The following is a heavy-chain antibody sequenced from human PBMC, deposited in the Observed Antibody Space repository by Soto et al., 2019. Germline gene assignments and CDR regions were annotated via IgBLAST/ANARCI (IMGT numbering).Heavy chain of an antibody. CDR3: AKVGVLRTNFRWFDL. CDR2: ITISGNYI. CDR1: GFAFQTYT. Sequence: EGQLVESGGGLVMPGGSLRLSCAASGFAFQTYTMEWLRQPPGKGLEWVSSITISGNYIYYADSVKGRFTISRDNGRNSVYLQMNSLRAEDTAVYYCAKVGVLRTNFRWFDLWGQGTLVTVSS. V-gene: IGHV3-21*01. J-gene: IGHJ5*02. D-gene: IGHD2-8*01.